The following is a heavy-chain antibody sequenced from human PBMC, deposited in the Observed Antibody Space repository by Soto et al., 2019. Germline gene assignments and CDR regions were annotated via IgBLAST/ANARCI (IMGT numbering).Heavy chain of an antibody. J-gene: IGHJ6*02. CDR2: FYDSGST. D-gene: IGHD5-12*01. Sequence: SETLSLTCTVSGGSVSSGSFYWSWIRRPPGKGLEGIGYFYDSGSTNYNPSLGSRVTMSVDTSKNQFSLKLSSVTAADTAVYYCAASAPPATKFNYAMDVWGQGTTVTVSS. CDR3: AASAPPATKFNYAMDV. V-gene: IGHV4-61*01. CDR1: GGSVSSGSFY.